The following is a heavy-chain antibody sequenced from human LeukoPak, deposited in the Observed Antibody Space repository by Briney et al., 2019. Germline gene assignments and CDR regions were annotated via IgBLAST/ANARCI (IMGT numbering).Heavy chain of an antibody. CDR1: GFTFNGYW. V-gene: IGHV3-74*01. Sequence: GGSLRLSCAASGFTFNGYWMHWVRQAPGKGLIWVSRINSDGSSTNYADSVKGRFTISRDNAKNTLYLQMNSLRAEDTAVYYCAKAPSYSSWYFDYWGQRTLVTVSS. J-gene: IGHJ4*02. CDR2: INSDGSST. CDR3: AKAPSYSSWYFDY. D-gene: IGHD6-6*01.